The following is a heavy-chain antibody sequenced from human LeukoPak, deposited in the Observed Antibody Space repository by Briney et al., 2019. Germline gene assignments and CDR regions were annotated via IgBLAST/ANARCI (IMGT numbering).Heavy chain of an antibody. V-gene: IGHV4-31*03. CDR2: IYHSGST. D-gene: IGHD3-16*02. CDR3: ARVVVESNVWGSYRPQYYFDY. J-gene: IGHJ4*02. Sequence: PSQTLSLTCTVSGGSISSGGYYWSWIRQHPGKGLEWIGYIYHSGSTYYNPSLKSRVTISVDTSKNQFSLKLSSVTAADTAVYYCARVVVESNVWGSYRPQYYFDYWGQGTLVTVSS. CDR1: GGSISSGGYY.